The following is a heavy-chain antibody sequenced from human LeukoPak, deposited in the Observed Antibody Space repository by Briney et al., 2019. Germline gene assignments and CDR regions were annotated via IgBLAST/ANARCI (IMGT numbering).Heavy chain of an antibody. D-gene: IGHD4-17*01. CDR2: IIPIFGIT. CDR1: GGTFNNYA. V-gene: IGHV1-69*04. Sequence: APVKVSCKASGGTFNNYAINWVRQAPGQGLEWVGRIIPIFGITHNAQKFQGRVTITADKSTNTGYMELSSLRSEDTAVYYCAYGPPYYFDYLGQGTLVTVSS. CDR3: AYGPPYYFDY. J-gene: IGHJ4*02.